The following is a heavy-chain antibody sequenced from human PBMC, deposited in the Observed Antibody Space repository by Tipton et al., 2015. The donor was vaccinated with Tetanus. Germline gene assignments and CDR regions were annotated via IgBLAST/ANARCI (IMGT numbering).Heavy chain of an antibody. D-gene: IGHD3-22*01. J-gene: IGHJ6*02. V-gene: IGHV1-2*02. Sequence: QLVQSGAEVKRPGASLTVSCKASGYTFTGYYLYWVRQAPGQGLEWMGWIDPNSGGTIYAQKFQGRVTMTRDTSISTAYMELSRLRSDDTAVYYCARDRGDYIYYGMDVWGPGTTVIVTS. CDR1: GYTFTGYY. CDR3: ARDRGDYIYYGMDV. CDR2: IDPNSGGT.